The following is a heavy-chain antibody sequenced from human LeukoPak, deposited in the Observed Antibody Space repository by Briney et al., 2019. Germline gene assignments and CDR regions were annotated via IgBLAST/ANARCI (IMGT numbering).Heavy chain of an antibody. CDR1: GGSISSYY. Sequence: SETQSLTCTVSGGSISSYYWSWIRQPAGKGLEWIGRIYTSGSTNYNPSLKSRVTISVDKSKNQFSLKLSSVTAADTAVYYCARAPRSIVLGYYYYYMDVWGKGTTVTVSS. V-gene: IGHV4-4*07. CDR3: ARAPRSIVLGYYYYYMDV. J-gene: IGHJ6*03. D-gene: IGHD1-26*01. CDR2: IYTSGST.